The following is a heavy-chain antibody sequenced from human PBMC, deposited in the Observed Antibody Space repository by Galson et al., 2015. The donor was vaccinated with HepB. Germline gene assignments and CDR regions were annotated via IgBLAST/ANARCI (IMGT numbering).Heavy chain of an antibody. Sequence: SLRLSCAASGFTFSSYAMSWVRQAPGKGLEWVSAISGSGGSTYYADSVKGRFTISRDNSKNTLYLQMNSLRAEDTAVYYCAEDLDFHYGGNSAEGDFQHWGQGTLVTVSS. D-gene: IGHD4-23*01. J-gene: IGHJ1*01. CDR1: GFTFSSYA. CDR2: ISGSGGST. CDR3: AEDLDFHYGGNSAEGDFQH. V-gene: IGHV3-23*01.